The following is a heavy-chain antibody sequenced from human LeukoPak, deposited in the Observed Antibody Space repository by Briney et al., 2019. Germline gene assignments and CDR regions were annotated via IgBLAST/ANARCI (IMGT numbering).Heavy chain of an antibody. V-gene: IGHV3-21*04. J-gene: IGHJ4*02. CDR3: AREVATTNYFDY. CDR1: GFAFNTYS. Sequence: GGSLRLSCAASGFAFNTYSMNWVRQAPGKGLEWVSFIFSSSTYIYYTDSVKGRFTISRDNSKNTLYLQMNSLRAEDTAVYYCAREVATTNYFDYWGQGTLVTVSS. D-gene: IGHD1-26*01. CDR2: IFSSSTYI.